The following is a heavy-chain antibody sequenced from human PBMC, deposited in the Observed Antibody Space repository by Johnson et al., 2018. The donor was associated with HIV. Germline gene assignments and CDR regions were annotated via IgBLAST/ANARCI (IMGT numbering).Heavy chain of an antibody. J-gene: IGHJ3*02. CDR2: IKSKTDGGTT. CDR1: GFIFSNAW. Sequence: VQLVESGGGLVQPGGSLRLSCAASGFIFSNAWMSWVRQAPGKGLEWVGRIKSKTDGGTTDYAAPVKGRFTISRDNSKNTLYLQMNSLRAEDTAVYYCARSVNAGRPFDIWGQVTLVTVSS. V-gene: IGHV3-15*01. D-gene: IGHD2-8*01. CDR3: ARSVNAGRPFDI.